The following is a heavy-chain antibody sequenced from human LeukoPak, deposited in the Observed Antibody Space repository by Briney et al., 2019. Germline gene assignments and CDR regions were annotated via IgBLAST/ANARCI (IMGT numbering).Heavy chain of an antibody. J-gene: IGHJ4*02. CDR2: IWYDGSNK. Sequence: GRSLRLSCAASGFTFSNYGMHWVRQAPGKGLEWVAVIWYDGSNKYYADSVKGRLTISRDNSKNTLYLQMNSLRAEDTALYYCARDSSSGVRYFDYWGQGTLVTVSS. CDR3: ARDSSSGVRYFDY. V-gene: IGHV3-33*01. D-gene: IGHD6-25*01. CDR1: GFTFSNYG.